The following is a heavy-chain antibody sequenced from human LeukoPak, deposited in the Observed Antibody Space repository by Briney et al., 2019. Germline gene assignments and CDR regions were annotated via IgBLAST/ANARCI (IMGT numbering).Heavy chain of an antibody. J-gene: IGHJ4*02. CDR3: AARPPIVVGGPFDY. CDR2: ISGSGDNT. CDR1: GITFSGSA. D-gene: IGHD3-22*01. Sequence: GGSLRLSCAASGITFSGSAMGWVRQAPGKGLEWLSTISGSGDNTYYADSVKGRFTISRDNSRSTLYLQMNSLRAEDTAVYYCAARPPIVVGGPFDYWGQGTLVTVSS. V-gene: IGHV3-23*01.